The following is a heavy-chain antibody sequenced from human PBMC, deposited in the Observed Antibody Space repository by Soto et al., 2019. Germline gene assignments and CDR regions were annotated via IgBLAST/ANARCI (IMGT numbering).Heavy chain of an antibody. Sequence: VQLVESGGGLVQPGGSLKLSCAASGFIFSGSAMHWVRQASGKGLEWVGRIRSKANNYATVYAASVKGRFTISRDDSKNTAYLQMNSLKTEDTAVHYCARLWSEREPNFDHWGQGTLVTVSS. CDR1: GFIFSGSA. J-gene: IGHJ4*02. V-gene: IGHV3-73*02. D-gene: IGHD1-26*01. CDR2: IRSKANNYAT. CDR3: ARLWSEREPNFDH.